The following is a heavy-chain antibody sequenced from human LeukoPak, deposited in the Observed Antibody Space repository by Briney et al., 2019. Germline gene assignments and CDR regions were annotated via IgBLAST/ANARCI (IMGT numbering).Heavy chain of an antibody. J-gene: IGHJ6*03. CDR1: GGSISSSSYY. CDR2: IYYSGST. Sequence: PSETVSLTCTVSGGSISSSSYYWGWIRQPPGKGLEWIGSIYYSGSTYYNPSLKSRVTISVDSSKNQFSLKLSSVTAADTAVYYCARTQLDSSGYYYYYYYMDVWGKGTTVTVSS. CDR3: ARTQLDSSGYYYYYYYMDV. V-gene: IGHV4-39*01. D-gene: IGHD3-22*01.